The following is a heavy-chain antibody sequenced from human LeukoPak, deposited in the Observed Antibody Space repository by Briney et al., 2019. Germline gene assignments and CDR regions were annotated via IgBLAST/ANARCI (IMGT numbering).Heavy chain of an antibody. CDR1: GYTFTGYY. V-gene: IGHV1-2*04. D-gene: IGHD1-26*01. CDR3: ARGGLGGAGAIWTPDLLQKYYFDY. CDR2: INPNSGGT. Sequence: GASVKVSCKASGYTFTGYYMHWVRQAPGQGLEWMGWINPNSGGTNYAQKFQGWVTMTRDTSISTAYMELSRLRSDDTAVYYCARGGLGGAGAIWTPDLLQKYYFDYWGQGTLVTVSS. J-gene: IGHJ4*02.